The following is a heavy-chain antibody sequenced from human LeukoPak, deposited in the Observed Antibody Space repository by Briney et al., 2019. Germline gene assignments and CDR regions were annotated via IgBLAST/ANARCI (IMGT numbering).Heavy chain of an antibody. Sequence: GGSLRLSCAATGFTFSSYGMQWVRQAPGKGLEWVARISYDGSNKYYADSVKGRFTISRGNSKKTLYMQMNSLKFEDTAVYYCAKDRSPYIVEVPAMDYWGQGTLVTVSS. CDR2: ISYDGSNK. D-gene: IGHD2-21*02. V-gene: IGHV3-30*18. CDR1: GFTFSSYG. J-gene: IGHJ4*02. CDR3: AKDRSPYIVEVPAMDY.